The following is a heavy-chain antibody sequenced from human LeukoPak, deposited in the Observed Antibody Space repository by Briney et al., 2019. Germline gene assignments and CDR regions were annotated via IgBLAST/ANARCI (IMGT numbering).Heavy chain of an antibody. V-gene: IGHV1-8*03. CDR2: MNPNSGNT. Sequence: GASVKVSCKASGYTFTSYDINWVRQATGQGLEWMGWMNPNSGNTGYAQKFQGRVTITRNTSISTAYMELSSLRSEDTAVYYCARGFRGVTGYYDYYYMDVWGKGTTVTVSS. D-gene: IGHD3-9*01. J-gene: IGHJ6*03. CDR3: ARGFRGVTGYYDYYYMDV. CDR1: GYTFTSYD.